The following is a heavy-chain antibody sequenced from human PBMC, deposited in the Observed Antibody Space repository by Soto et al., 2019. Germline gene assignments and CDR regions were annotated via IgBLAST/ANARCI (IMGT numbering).Heavy chain of an antibody. Sequence: QVQLVQSGAEVKKPGASVKVSCKASGYTFTSHGISWVRQAPGQGLEWLGWISGYDGKTKYAERLEGRVTMTTDTSTSTAYMEVRSLRSDDTAVDYCARDVSGWYYYDSTGYYHFDSWGQGTLVTVSS. CDR1: GYTFTSHG. V-gene: IGHV1-18*01. J-gene: IGHJ4*02. D-gene: IGHD3-22*01. CDR2: ISGYDGKT. CDR3: ARDVSGWYYYDSTGYYHFDS.